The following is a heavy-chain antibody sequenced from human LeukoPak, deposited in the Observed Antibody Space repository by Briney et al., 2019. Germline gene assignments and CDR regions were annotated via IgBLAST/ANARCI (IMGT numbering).Heavy chain of an antibody. CDR2: IWYDGSNK. D-gene: IGHD3-22*01. CDR1: GFTFSSLD. V-gene: IGHV3-33*01. Sequence: GGSLRLSCAASGFTFSSLDMHWVGQAPGKGLEWVAVIWYDGSNKYYADSVKGRFTISRDNPKNTLYLQMNSLRAEDAAVYYCAREHYNYYDNSGSIDYWGQRTLVTVSS. CDR3: AREHYNYYDNSGSIDY. J-gene: IGHJ4*02.